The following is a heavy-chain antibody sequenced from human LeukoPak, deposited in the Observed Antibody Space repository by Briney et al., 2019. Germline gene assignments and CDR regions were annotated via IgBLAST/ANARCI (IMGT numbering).Heavy chain of an antibody. D-gene: IGHD3-9*01. V-gene: IGHV1-2*02. CDR1: GYTFTGYY. J-gene: IGHJ4*02. CDR2: INPDSGDT. CDR3: ARDWFLRYSQGGFDN. Sequence: ASVKVPCKASGYTFTGYYLHWVRQAPGQGLEWMGWINPDSGDTNYAQKFQGRVTMTRDTSISTAYMELSRLRSDDTAVYYCARDWFLRYSQGGFDNWGQGSLVTVSS.